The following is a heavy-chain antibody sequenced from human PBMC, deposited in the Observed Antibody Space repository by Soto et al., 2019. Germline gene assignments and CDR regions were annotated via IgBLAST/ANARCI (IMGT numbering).Heavy chain of an antibody. Sequence: QVQLVQSGAEVKKPGSSVKVSCKASGGTFSTYSISWVRQAPGQGLEWMGGSLPIFGTAHYAQNFQGRVTMTADESTSTAYLELSSLRSDDTAVYYCARGTDDSDVPRWDHWGQGALSTVSS. CDR2: SLPIFGTA. CDR1: GGTFSTYS. J-gene: IGHJ4*02. D-gene: IGHD4-17*01. CDR3: ARGTDDSDVPRWDH. V-gene: IGHV1-69*01.